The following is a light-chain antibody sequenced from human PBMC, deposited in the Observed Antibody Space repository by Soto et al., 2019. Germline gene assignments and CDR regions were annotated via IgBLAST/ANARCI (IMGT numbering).Light chain of an antibody. CDR2: ATS. J-gene: IGKJ1*01. CDR1: QKIRSY. Sequence: DIQMTQSPSSLSASVGDRVTITCRASQKIRSYLNWYQQKPGKAPQLLIYATSSLQTGVPSRFSARGSGTDFSLVISDLQPEDSATYYCQQGYSSRWTSCRGYKVEI. CDR3: QQGYSSRWT. V-gene: IGKV1-39*01.